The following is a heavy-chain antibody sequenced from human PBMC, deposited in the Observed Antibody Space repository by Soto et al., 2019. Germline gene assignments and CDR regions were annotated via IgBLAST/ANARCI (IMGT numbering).Heavy chain of an antibody. J-gene: IGHJ4*02. CDR1: GGTFSCYA. CDR3: VIAAPGHSRTRPFDN. CDR2: IIPIFGTA. Sequence: SVKVSWKASGGTFSCYAISWVRQAPGQGLEWMGGIIPIFGTANYAQKFQGRVTITADESTSTAYMELSSLRSADTAVYYCVIAAPGHSRTRPFDNCGEETLVTVSS. V-gene: IGHV1-69*13. D-gene: IGHD2-15*01.